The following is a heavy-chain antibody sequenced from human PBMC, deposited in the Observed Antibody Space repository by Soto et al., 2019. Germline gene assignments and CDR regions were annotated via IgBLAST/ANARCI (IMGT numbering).Heavy chain of an antibody. Sequence: ESGGGVVQPGRSLRLSCVVSGFTFSSYGMHWVRQAPGKGLEWVAVISYDGSNKYYADSVKGRFTISRDNSKNTLYLQMNSLRAEDTAVYYCAKFSLRGDSPDAFDIWGHGTMLTVSS. D-gene: IGHD3-10*01. CDR3: AKFSLRGDSPDAFDI. CDR1: GFTFSSYG. V-gene: IGHV3-30*18. CDR2: ISYDGSNK. J-gene: IGHJ3*02.